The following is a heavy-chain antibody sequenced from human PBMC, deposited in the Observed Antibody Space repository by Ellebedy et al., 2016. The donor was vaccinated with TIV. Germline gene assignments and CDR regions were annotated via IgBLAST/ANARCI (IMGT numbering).Heavy chain of an antibody. Sequence: PGGSLRLSCAASGFTFRSYEMYWVRQVTGRGLECVAAIGTTGDTYYPGSVKGRFTISRENGKNSVYLQMDNLRAGDTAVYYCERAYGDYGGGYFDSWGQGTLVTVSS. V-gene: IGHV3-13*01. J-gene: IGHJ4*02. D-gene: IGHD4-17*01. CDR2: IGTTGDT. CDR3: ERAYGDYGGGYFDS. CDR1: GFTFRSYE.